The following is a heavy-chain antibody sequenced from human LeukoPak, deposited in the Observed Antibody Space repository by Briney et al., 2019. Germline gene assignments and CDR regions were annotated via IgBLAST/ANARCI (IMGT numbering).Heavy chain of an antibody. V-gene: IGHV3-33*06. CDR3: AKDGVAEAGVQFGIDRFDL. J-gene: IGHJ5*02. CDR1: GFTFSSYG. Sequence: GESLRLSCAASGFTFSSYGMHWVRQAPGKGLEWVAVIWYDGSNKYYADSVKGRFTISRDNSKNTLYLQMNSLRAEDTAVYYCAKDGVAEAGVQFGIDRFDLWGQGTLVTVSS. CDR2: IWYDGSNK. D-gene: IGHD6-13*01.